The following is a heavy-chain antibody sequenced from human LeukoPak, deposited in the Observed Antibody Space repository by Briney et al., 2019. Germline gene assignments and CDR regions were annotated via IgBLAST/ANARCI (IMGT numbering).Heavy chain of an antibody. CDR2: ISGSGGST. J-gene: IGHJ4*02. V-gene: IGHV3-23*01. CDR3: ARLPPRGSYFYFDY. CDR1: GFTFSDYY. D-gene: IGHD1-26*01. Sequence: GGSLRLSCAASGFTFSDYYMSWIRQAPGKGLEWVSAISGSGGSTYYADSVKGRLTISRDNSKNTLYLQMNSLRAEDTAVYYCARLPPRGSYFYFDYWGQGTLVTVSS.